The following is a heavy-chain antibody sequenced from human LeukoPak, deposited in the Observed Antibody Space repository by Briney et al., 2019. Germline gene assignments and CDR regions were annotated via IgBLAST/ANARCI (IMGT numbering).Heavy chain of an antibody. CDR2: ITPMFGTS. CDR3: ARGSGQTGESPYYFDY. V-gene: IGHV1-69*13. J-gene: IGHJ4*02. CDR1: GGTFSRHS. Sequence: SVKVSCKASGGTFSRHSISWVRQRPGQGLEWMGGITPMFGTSNYAQKFQGRVTITADESTSTAYMELSSLRSEDTAVYYCARGSGQTGESPYYFDYWGQGTLVTVSS. D-gene: IGHD7-27*01.